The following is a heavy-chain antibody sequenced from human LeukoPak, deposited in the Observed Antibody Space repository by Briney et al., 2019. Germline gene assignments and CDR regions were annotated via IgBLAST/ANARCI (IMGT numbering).Heavy chain of an antibody. Sequence: TSETLSLTCTVSGDSISSGTYYWSWIRQPAGKGLEWIGRIYTRIYTTGTTSYNPSLKSRVTISVDTSKNQFSLKLNSVTAADTAVYYCARVPLATLSIDYWGQGTLVTVSS. CDR3: ARVPLATLSIDY. CDR1: GDSISSGTYY. CDR2: IYTRIYTTGTT. V-gene: IGHV4-61*02. D-gene: IGHD2/OR15-2a*01. J-gene: IGHJ4*02.